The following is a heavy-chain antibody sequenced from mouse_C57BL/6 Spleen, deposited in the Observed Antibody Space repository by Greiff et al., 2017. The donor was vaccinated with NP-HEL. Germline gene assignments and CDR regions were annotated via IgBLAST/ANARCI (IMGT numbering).Heavy chain of an antibody. CDR3: ARVGRAFAY. CDR1: GYTFTSSW. V-gene: IGHV1-69*01. Sequence: VQLQQPGAELVMPGASVKLSCKASGYTFTSSWMHWVKQRPGQGLEWIGEIDPSDSYTNYNQKFKGKSTLTVDKSSSTAYMQLSSLTSEDSAVYYCARVGRAFAYWGQGTLVTVSA. D-gene: IGHD3-3*01. J-gene: IGHJ3*01. CDR2: IDPSDSYT.